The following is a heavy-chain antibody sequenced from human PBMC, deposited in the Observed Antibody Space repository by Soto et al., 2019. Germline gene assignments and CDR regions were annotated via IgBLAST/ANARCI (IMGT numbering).Heavy chain of an antibody. J-gene: IGHJ6*02. CDR1: GYTFTSYD. CDR3: ARGKGVDTAMGHYYYYGMDV. Sequence: GASVKVSCKASGYTFTSYDINWVRQATGQGLEWMGWMNPNSGNTGYAQKFQGRVTMTRNTSISTAYTELSSLRSEDTAVYYCARGKGVDTAMGHYYYYGMDVWGQGTTVTVSS. CDR2: MNPNSGNT. V-gene: IGHV1-8*01. D-gene: IGHD5-18*01.